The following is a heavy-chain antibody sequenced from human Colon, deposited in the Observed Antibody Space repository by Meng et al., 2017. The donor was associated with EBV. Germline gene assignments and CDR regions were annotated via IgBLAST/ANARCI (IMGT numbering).Heavy chain of an antibody. D-gene: IGHD1/OR15-1a*01. V-gene: IGHV6-1*01. J-gene: IGHJ4*02. CDR1: GVRVSWTGVA. CDR2: TYYRSKWHN. Sequence: QSGPGVVKPSEPVSPPRAISGVRVSWTGVAWNWPRHSPSSGVDWLGTTYYRSKWHNVYAVSMKGRIAIIVDPYKNQFFLQLTSVTPEDKAVYYCARDYGTSRPFEYWGQGILVTVSS. CDR3: ARDYGTSRPFEY.